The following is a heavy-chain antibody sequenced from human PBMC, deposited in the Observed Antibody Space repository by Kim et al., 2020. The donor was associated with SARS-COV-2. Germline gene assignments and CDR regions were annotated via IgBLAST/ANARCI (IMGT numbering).Heavy chain of an antibody. V-gene: IGHV3-30*01. J-gene: IGHJ3*02. CDR3: AREDYYIAGSFSLGAFDI. D-gene: IGHD3-10*01. Sequence: VKGRFTISRDNTKNTVYLEMNSLRAEETAVYYCAREDYYIAGSFSLGAFDIWGQGTMVTVSS.